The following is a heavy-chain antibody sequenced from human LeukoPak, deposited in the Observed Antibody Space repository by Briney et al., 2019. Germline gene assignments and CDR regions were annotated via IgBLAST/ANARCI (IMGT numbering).Heavy chain of an antibody. J-gene: IGHJ4*02. Sequence: GGSLRLSCAASGFTFSSFEMNWVRQAPGKGLEWVSYISSSGTTIYYADSVKGRFTISRDNAKNSLYLQMNSLKAEDTAVYYCARPLGYGDYIPLEYWGQGSLVTVSS. D-gene: IGHD4-17*01. CDR1: GFTFSSFE. CDR2: ISSSGTTI. V-gene: IGHV3-48*03. CDR3: ARPLGYGDYIPLEY.